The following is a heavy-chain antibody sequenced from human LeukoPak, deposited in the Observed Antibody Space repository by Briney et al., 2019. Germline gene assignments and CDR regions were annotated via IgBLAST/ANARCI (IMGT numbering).Heavy chain of an antibody. V-gene: IGHV4-34*01. CDR2: ITHSGST. Sequence: SETLSLTCAVYGGSCSGQYWTWIRQPPGKGLEWIGEITHSGSTNYNPSLKSRVTISVDTSKNQFSLKLSSVTAADTAVYYCAKDLTRWGQGTLVTVSS. D-gene: IGHD4/OR15-4a*01. CDR1: GGSCSGQY. J-gene: IGHJ4*02. CDR3: AKDLTR.